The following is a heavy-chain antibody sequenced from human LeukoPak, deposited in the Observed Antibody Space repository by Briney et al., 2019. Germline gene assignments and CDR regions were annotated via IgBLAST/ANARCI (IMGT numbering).Heavy chain of an antibody. J-gene: IGHJ4*02. CDR3: VRGSSGYLDY. CDR2: ISDSGGRT. V-gene: IGHV3-23*01. CDR1: GFTFSSYA. Sequence: GGSLRLSCAASGFTFSSYAMSWVRQAPGKGLEWVSAISDSGGRTYYADSVKGRFTISRDNPKNTLYLQMNSLRAEDTAVYYCVRGSSGYLDYWGQGTLVTVSS. D-gene: IGHD3-22*01.